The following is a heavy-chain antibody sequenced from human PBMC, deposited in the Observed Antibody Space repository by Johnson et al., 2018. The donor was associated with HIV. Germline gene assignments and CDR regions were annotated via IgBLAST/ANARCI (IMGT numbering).Heavy chain of an antibody. CDR3: AKEGDYRVSFGHYSSDAFDM. CDR2: VSYNGIHV. V-gene: IGHV3-30*02. J-gene: IGHJ3*02. Sequence: QMLLVESGGGVVQPGGSLRLSCAASGFNFNTYSMHWVRQAPGNGLEWLAFVSYNGIHVSYSDSVRGRFTISRDISKNKLFLQMNSLRHEDTAMYYCAKEGDYRVSFGHYSSDAFDMWGQGTMVTVSS. D-gene: IGHD2-21*01. CDR1: GFNFNTYS.